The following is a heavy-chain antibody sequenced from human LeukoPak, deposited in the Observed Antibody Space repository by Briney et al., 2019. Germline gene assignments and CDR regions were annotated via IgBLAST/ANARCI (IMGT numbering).Heavy chain of an antibody. CDR1: GYTFTGYY. CDR3: ARASWGSSQDVHYYYYMDV. Sequence: GASVKVSCKASGYTFTGYYMHWVRQAPGQGLEWMGWINPNSGGTNYAQKFQGRVTMTRDTSISTAYMELSRLRSDDTAVYYCARASWGSSQDVHYYYYMDVWGKGTTVTISS. V-gene: IGHV1-2*02. J-gene: IGHJ6*03. D-gene: IGHD6-13*01. CDR2: INPNSGGT.